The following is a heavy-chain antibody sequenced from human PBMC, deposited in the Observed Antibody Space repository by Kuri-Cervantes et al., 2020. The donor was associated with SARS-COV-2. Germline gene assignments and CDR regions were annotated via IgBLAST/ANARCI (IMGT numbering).Heavy chain of an antibody. V-gene: IGHV3-11*01. CDR2: ISSSGSTI. CDR1: GFAFSDYY. J-gene: IGHJ6*03. Sequence: GGSLRLSCAASGFAFSDYYMSWIRQAPGKGLEWVSYISSSGSTIYYADSVKGRFTISRDNAKNSLYLQMNSLRAEDTALYYCARQQLALYYYYYMDVWGKGTTVTVSS. CDR3: ARQQLALYYYYYMDV. D-gene: IGHD6-13*01.